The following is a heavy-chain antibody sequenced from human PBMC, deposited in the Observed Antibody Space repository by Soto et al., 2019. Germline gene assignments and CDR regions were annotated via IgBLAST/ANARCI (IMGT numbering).Heavy chain of an antibody. J-gene: IGHJ4*02. CDR2: IYHSGRT. D-gene: IGHD2-21*01. CDR3: ARRVVAYTGFDY. Sequence: PSETLSLTCDVSGYSITNGYFWAWIRQPPGKGLEWIGSIYHSGRTYYNPSLKSRLTISVDTPKNQFSLKLSSVTAADTAMYYCARRVVAYTGFDYWGQGTLVTSPQ. V-gene: IGHV4-38-2*01. CDR1: GYSITNGYF.